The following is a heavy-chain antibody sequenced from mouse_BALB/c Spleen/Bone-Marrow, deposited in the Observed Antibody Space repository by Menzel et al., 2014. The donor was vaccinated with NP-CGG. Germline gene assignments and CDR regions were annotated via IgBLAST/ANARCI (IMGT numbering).Heavy chain of an antibody. V-gene: IGHV3-2*02. D-gene: IGHD4-1*01. Sequence: EVQGVESGPGLVKPSQSLSLTCTVTGYSITSDYAWNWIRQFPGNKLEWMGYISYSGSTSYNPSLKSRISITRDTSKNQFFLQLNSVTTENTATYYCAGTWYSDVWGAGTTVTVSS. J-gene: IGHJ1*01. CDR3: AGTWYSDV. CDR1: GYSITSDYA. CDR2: ISYSGST.